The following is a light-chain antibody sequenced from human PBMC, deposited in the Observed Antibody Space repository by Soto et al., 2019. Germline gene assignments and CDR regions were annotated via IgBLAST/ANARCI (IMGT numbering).Light chain of an antibody. J-gene: IGKJ1*01. CDR2: KAS. Sequence: IQITPSPSILSASVGDRVTITCRASQSISSWLAWYQQKPGKAPNLLIHKASHLESGVPSRFSGSGSGTEFTLTISSLQPGDFATYYCQHYNTYPWTFGQGTKVDIK. CDR3: QHYNTYPWT. V-gene: IGKV1-5*03. CDR1: QSISSW.